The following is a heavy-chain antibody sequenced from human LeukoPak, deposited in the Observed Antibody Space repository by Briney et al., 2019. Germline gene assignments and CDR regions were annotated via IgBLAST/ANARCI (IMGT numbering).Heavy chain of an antibody. CDR2: ISWDGGST. Sequence: PGGSLRLSCAASGFTFDDYAMHWVRQAPGKGLEWVSLISWDGGSTYYADSVKGRFTISRDNSKNSLYLQMNSLRAEDTAVYYCARVAGGYYFDYWGQGTLVTVSS. V-gene: IGHV3-43D*03. CDR1: GFTFDDYA. CDR3: ARVAGGYYFDY. J-gene: IGHJ4*02.